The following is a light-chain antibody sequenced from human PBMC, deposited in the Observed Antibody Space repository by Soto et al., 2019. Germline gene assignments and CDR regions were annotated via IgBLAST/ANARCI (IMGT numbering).Light chain of an antibody. CDR2: DVS. J-gene: IGKJ2*01. CDR1: QNIRNY. V-gene: IGKV3-11*01. Sequence: EIVLTQSPASLSLSPGERATLSCRASQNIRNYLTWYQQKPGQAPRLLIYDVSNRATGIPARFSASGSGTDFTLTISGLEPEDFAVYYCQQRTDWLYTFGQGTKLEIK. CDR3: QQRTDWLYT.